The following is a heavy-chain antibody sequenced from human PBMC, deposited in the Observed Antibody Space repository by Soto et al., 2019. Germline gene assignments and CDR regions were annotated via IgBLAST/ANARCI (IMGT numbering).Heavy chain of an antibody. V-gene: IGHV4-30-4*01. CDR1: GGSISSGDYY. CDR2: IYYSGST. CDR3: ARGKTVVTPYWYFDL. D-gene: IGHD2-21*02. Sequence: QVQLQESGPGLVKPSQTLSLTCTVSGGSISSGDYYWSWIRQPPGKGLEWIGYIYYSGSTYYNPSLKSRVTIXXDXSXTQFSLKMSSVTAADTAVYYCARGKTVVTPYWYFDLWGRGTLVTVSS. J-gene: IGHJ2*01.